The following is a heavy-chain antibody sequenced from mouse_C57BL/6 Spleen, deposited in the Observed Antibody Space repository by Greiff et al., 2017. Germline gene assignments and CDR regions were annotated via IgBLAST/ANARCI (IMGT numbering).Heavy chain of an antibody. V-gene: IGHV1-64*01. CDR1: GYTFTSYW. Sequence: QVQLQQPGAELVKPGASVKLSCKASGYTFTSYWMHWVKQRPGQGLEWIGMIHPNSGSTNYNEKFKSKATLTVDKSSSTAYMQLSSLTSEDSAVYYCARSDAQVFTMDYWGQGISVTVSS. CDR3: ARSDAQVFTMDY. D-gene: IGHD3-2*02. J-gene: IGHJ4*01. CDR2: IHPNSGST.